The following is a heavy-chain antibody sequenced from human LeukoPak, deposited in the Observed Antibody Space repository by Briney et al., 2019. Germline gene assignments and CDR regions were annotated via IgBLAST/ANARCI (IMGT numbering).Heavy chain of an antibody. CDR2: IYYSGST. Sequence: SETLSLTCTVSGYSISSGYYWGRIRQPPGKGLEWIGSIYYSGSTYYNPSLKSRVTISVDTSKNQFSLKLSSVTAADTAVYYCARGWRDYGDYVYYFDYWGQGTLVIVSS. CDR3: ARGWRDYGDYVYYFDY. D-gene: IGHD4-17*01. J-gene: IGHJ4*02. V-gene: IGHV4-38-2*02. CDR1: GYSISSGYY.